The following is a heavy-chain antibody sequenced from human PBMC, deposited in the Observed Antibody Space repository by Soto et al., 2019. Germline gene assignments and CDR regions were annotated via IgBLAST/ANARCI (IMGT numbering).Heavy chain of an antibody. D-gene: IGHD4-17*01. CDR2: IHMTHNVI. CDR1: GFNFPTYA. CDR3: VSDPDGDLDFDY. V-gene: IGHV3-48*01. Sequence: EVQLVESGGELVQPGGSLRLSCAASGFNFPTYAMNWVRQAPGKGLEWLSFIHMTHNVIFYADSVRGRFTISRDNAKDSLYLQMNSLRVEDTAVYYLVSDPDGDLDFDYWGQGTLVTVSS. J-gene: IGHJ4*02.